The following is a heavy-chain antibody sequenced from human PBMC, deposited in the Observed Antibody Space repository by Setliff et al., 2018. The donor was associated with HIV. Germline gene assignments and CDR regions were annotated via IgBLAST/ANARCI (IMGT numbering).Heavy chain of an antibody. CDR3: TRGRFTAAGSGYYFDY. D-gene: IGHD6-13*01. CDR2: MNPNSGKT. CDR1: GYTFTSYD. Sequence: ASVKVSCKASGYTFTSYDINWVRQATGQGLEWMGWMNPNSGKTGYAQNFQGRVTMTRNTSISTAFMELSSLGSEDTAVYYCTRGRFTAAGSGYYFDYWGPGTLVTVS. V-gene: IGHV1-8*02. J-gene: IGHJ4*02.